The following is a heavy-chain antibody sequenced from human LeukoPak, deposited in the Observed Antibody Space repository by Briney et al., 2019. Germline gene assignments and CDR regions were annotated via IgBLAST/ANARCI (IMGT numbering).Heavy chain of an antibody. Sequence: ASVKVSCKASGYTFTSYYMHWVRQAPGQGLEWMGIINPSGGSTSYAQKFQGRVTMTRDTSTSTVYMELSSLRAEDTAVYYCARGTTTVTTGDAFDIWGQGTMVTVSS. D-gene: IGHD4-11*01. J-gene: IGHJ3*02. CDR1: GYTFTSYY. V-gene: IGHV1-46*01. CDR3: ARGTTTVTTGDAFDI. CDR2: INPSGGST.